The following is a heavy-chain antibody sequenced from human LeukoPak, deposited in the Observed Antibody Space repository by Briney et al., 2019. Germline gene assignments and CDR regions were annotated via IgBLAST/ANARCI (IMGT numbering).Heavy chain of an antibody. D-gene: IGHD3-22*01. J-gene: IGHJ4*02. V-gene: IGHV3-23*01. CDR1: GFTFSSYA. Sequence: GGSLRLSCAASGFTFSSYAMSWVRQAPGKGLEWVSAISGSGGSTYYADSVKGRFTISRDNSKNTLYLQMNSLRAEDTAVYYCAKVPVRYYYYESSGYYAGFDYWGQGTLVTVSS. CDR3: AKVPVRYYYYESSGYYAGFDY. CDR2: ISGSGGST.